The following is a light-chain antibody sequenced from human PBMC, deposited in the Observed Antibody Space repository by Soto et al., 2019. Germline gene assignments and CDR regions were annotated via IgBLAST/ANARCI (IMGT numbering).Light chain of an antibody. Sequence: EIVLTQSPATLSLSPGDIATLSCRASQSVSRSLTWYQQKPGQAPRLLIYDASTRATGIPPRFSGSGSGTDFTLTISSLEPEDFAVYYCQQRSNSLGGGTKVDI. J-gene: IGKJ4*01. CDR1: QSVSRS. V-gene: IGKV3-11*01. CDR2: DAS. CDR3: QQRSNS.